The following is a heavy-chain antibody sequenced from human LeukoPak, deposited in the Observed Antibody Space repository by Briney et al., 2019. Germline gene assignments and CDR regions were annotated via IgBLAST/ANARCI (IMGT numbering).Heavy chain of an antibody. V-gene: IGHV1-8*01. CDR3: ERGLNIVVVPAAIKGGNAFDI. D-gene: IGHD2-2*01. Sequence: GASVKVSCKASGYTFTSYDINWVRQATGQGLEWMGWMNPNSGNTGYAQKLQGRVTITRNTSISTAYMELSSLRSEDTAVYYCERGLNIVVVPAAIKGGNAFDIWGQGTMVTVSS. J-gene: IGHJ3*02. CDR1: GYTFTSYD. CDR2: MNPNSGNT.